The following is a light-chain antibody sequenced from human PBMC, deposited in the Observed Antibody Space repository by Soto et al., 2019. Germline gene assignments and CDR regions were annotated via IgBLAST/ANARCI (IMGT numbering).Light chain of an antibody. CDR3: QQYNNWPLT. V-gene: IGKV3-15*01. CDR1: QSXSXN. J-gene: IGKJ4*01. CDR2: GAS. Sequence: EIVVTQSPATLSVSPXXXXXXXXXASQSXSXNLAWYMQKPGQAPRLLIYGASTRATGIPARFSGSGSGTEFTLTISSLQSEDFAVYXCQQYNNWPLTFGGGTKVEIK.